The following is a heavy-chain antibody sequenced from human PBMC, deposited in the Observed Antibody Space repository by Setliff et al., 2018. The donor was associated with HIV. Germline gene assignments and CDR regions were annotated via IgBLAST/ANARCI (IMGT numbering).Heavy chain of an antibody. CDR1: GASIRGHY. CDR3: ARSLVPSGYYYGRHAFDI. Sequence: PSETLSLTCSVSGASIRGHYWSWIRQSPGKGLEWIGNIYYSGNTNYNPSFKSRVTIPVGTSKNQFSLRVNSVTAADTAVYYCARSLVPSGYYYGRHAFDIWGKGTKVTVS. J-gene: IGHJ3*02. CDR2: IYYSGNT. V-gene: IGHV4-59*08. D-gene: IGHD3-22*01.